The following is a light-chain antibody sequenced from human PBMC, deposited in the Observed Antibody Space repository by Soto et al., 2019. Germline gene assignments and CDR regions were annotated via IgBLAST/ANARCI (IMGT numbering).Light chain of an antibody. CDR1: SSDIGGYNY. CDR2: DVS. Sequence: QSVLTQPASVSGSPGQSIAISCTGTSSDIGGYNYVSWHQQHPGKAPKLMIYDVSARPSGVSNRFSGSKSDNTASLTISGLQAEDEADYYCSSYTSSNTVVFGGGTKLTVL. J-gene: IGLJ2*01. V-gene: IGLV2-14*01. CDR3: SSYTSSNTVV.